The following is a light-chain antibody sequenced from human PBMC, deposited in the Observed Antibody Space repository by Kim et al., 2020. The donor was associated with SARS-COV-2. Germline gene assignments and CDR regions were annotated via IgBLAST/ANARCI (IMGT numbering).Light chain of an antibody. Sequence: QRVTISCTGSSSNIGAGCDVHWYQQLPGTAPKVLIYGNNNRPSGVPDRFSGSKSGTSASLAITGLQAEDEADYFCQSHDSSLSGCVFGTGTKVTVL. CDR2: GNN. CDR3: QSHDSSLSGCV. J-gene: IGLJ1*01. CDR1: SSNIGAGCD. V-gene: IGLV1-40*01.